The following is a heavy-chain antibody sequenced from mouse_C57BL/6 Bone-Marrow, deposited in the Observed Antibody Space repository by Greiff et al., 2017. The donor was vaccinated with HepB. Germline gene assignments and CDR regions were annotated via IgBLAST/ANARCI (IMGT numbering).Heavy chain of an antibody. CDR2: IDPENGDT. Sequence: VQLQQSGAELVRPGASVKLSCTASGFNIKDDYMHWVKQRPEQGLEWIGWIDPENGDTEYASKFQGKATITADTSSNTAYLQLSSLTSEDTAVSYCTTGSADYWGPGTTLTVSS. CDR1: GFNIKDDY. V-gene: IGHV14-4*01. J-gene: IGHJ2*01. CDR3: TTGSADY. D-gene: IGHD3-2*02.